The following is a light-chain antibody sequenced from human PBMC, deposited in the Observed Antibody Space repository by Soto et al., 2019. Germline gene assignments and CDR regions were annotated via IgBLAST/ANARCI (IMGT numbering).Light chain of an antibody. J-gene: IGLJ2*01. V-gene: IGLV1-40*01. Sequence: QSVLTQPPSVSGAPGPRVTISCTGSRSNIGAGYDVHWYQQIPGAAPKLLIYGNSNRPSGVPDRFSGSKSGTSASLAITGLQAEDEADYYCQSYDASLSGDVVFGGGTKVTVL. CDR2: GNS. CDR3: QSYDASLSGDVV. CDR1: RSNIGAGYD.